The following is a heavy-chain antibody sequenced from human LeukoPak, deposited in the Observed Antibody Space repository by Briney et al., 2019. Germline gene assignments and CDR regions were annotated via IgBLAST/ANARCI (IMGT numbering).Heavy chain of an antibody. CDR3: ARGTGEQDY. CDR1: GGSISSSSYY. Sequence: TSETLSLTCTVSGGSISSSSYYWGWIRQPPGKGLEWIGSIYYSGSTYYNPSLKSRVTISVDTSKNQFSLKLSSVTAADTAVYYCARGTGEQDYWGQGTLVTVSS. J-gene: IGHJ4*02. CDR2: IYYSGST. V-gene: IGHV4-39*07. D-gene: IGHD7-27*01.